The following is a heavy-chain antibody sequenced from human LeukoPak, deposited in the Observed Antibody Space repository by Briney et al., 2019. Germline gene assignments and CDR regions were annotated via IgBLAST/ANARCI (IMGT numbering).Heavy chain of an antibody. CDR1: GGIFNTYE. V-gene: IGHV1-69*05. D-gene: IGHD4-17*01. Sequence: GASVKVSCKASGGIFNTYEINWVRQAPGHGLEWMGRIIPIFGRPTYAQKFQGRVSITTDESTSTAYMELMSLRSEDTAVYYCARIEGDYGVFVYWGQGTLVTVSS. CDR2: IIPIFGRP. J-gene: IGHJ4*02. CDR3: ARIEGDYGVFVY.